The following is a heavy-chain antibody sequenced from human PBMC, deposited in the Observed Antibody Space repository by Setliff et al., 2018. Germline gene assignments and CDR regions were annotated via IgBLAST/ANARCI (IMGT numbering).Heavy chain of an antibody. CDR2: MNPNSGNT. D-gene: IGHD1-26*01. J-gene: IGHJ6*03. CDR1: GYTFTSYD. Sequence: GASVKVSCKASGYTFTSYDINWVRQATGQGLEWMGWMNPNSGNTGYAQKLQGRVTMTRNTSISTAYMELSSLRSEDTAVYYCARTSRVLGSTRSTYYNYHQMDVWGKGTTVTVSS. CDR3: ARTSRVLGSTRSTYYNYHQMDV. V-gene: IGHV1-8*02.